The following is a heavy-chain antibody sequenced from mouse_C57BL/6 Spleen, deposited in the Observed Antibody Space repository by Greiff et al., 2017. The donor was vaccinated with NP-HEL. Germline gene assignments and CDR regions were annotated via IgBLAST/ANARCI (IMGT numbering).Heavy chain of an antibody. V-gene: IGHV2-2*01. Sequence: QVQLQQSGPGLVQPSQSLSITCTVSGFSLTSYGVHWVRQSPGKGLEWLGVIWSGGSTDYNAAFISRLSISKDNSKSQVFFKMNSLQADDTAIYYCARNFDYGNYPHWYFDVWGTGTTVTVSS. CDR2: IWSGGST. CDR1: GFSLTSYG. CDR3: ARNFDYGNYPHWYFDV. D-gene: IGHD2-1*01. J-gene: IGHJ1*03.